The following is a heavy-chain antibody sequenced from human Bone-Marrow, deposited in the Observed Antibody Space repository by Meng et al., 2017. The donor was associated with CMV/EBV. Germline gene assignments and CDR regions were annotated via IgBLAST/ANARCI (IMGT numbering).Heavy chain of an antibody. Sequence: ASVKVSCKASGYTFTSYYMHWVRQAPGQGLEWMGWISAYNGNTNYAQKFRGRVTMTTDTSTSTAYMDLRSLRSDDTAVYYCARDLSALSRQRLDYWGQGTLVTVSS. J-gene: IGHJ4*02. V-gene: IGHV1-18*04. CDR1: GYTFTSYY. CDR2: ISAYNGNT. CDR3: ARDLSALSRQRLDY. D-gene: IGHD1-1*01.